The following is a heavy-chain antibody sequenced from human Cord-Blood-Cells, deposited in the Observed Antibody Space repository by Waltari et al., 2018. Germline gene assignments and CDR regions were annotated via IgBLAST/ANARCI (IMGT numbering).Heavy chain of an antibody. V-gene: IGHV3-7*01. D-gene: IGHD6-13*01. Sequence: EVQLVESGGGLVQPGGSLRLSCAASGFTFSSYWMSWVRQAPGKGLEWVANIKQDGSEKYYVNSVKGRFTISRDNAKNSLYLQMNSLRAEDTAVYYWARDLYSSSWLVDYWGQGTLVTVSS. CDR1: GFTFSSYW. J-gene: IGHJ4*02. CDR2: IKQDGSEK. CDR3: ARDLYSSSWLVDY.